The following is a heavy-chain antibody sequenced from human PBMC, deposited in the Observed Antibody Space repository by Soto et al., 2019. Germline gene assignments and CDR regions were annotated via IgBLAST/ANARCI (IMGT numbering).Heavy chain of an antibody. CDR3: GGDAPPADY. D-gene: IGHD3-16*01. CDR2: IRAYNGNT. CDR1: GYTFTSYG. J-gene: IGHJ4*02. Sequence: QVQLVQSGAEVKKPGASVKVSCKASGYTFTSYGISWVRQAPGQGLEWMGWIRAYNGNTNYAQKLQGRVTMTPDTSPSPAKMERRSLGAAARAGYSVGGDAPPADYWGQGTLVTVSS. V-gene: IGHV1-18*01.